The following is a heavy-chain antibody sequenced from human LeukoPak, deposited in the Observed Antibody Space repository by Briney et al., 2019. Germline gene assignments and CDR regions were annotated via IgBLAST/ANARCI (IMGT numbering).Heavy chain of an antibody. J-gene: IGHJ5*02. D-gene: IGHD1-26*01. CDR1: GFTFSSYG. CDR3: GRDYTGAAYANWFDP. Sequence: GRSLRLSCAASGFTFSSYGMHWVRQAPGKGLEWVAVIWFDGSNKYYADSVKGRFTISRDNSKNTLYLQMNRLRAEDTAVCYCGRDYTGAAYANWFDPWVRGTLVTVP. V-gene: IGHV3-33*01. CDR2: IWFDGSNK.